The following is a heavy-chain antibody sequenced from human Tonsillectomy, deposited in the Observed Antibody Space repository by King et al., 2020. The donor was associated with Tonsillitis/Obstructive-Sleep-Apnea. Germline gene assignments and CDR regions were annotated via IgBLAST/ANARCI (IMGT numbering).Heavy chain of an antibody. Sequence: QLVQSGGGLVQPGGSLRLSCAASGFTFSSYEMTWVRQAPGKGLEWVSYISSRATTIYYADSVKGRFTISRDNAKNSLYLQMNSLRAEGTAVYYCARDGFYSYYYGMDVWGQGTTVTVSS. V-gene: IGHV3-48*03. CDR2: ISSRATTI. CDR1: GFTFSSYE. D-gene: IGHD2-2*03. J-gene: IGHJ6*02. CDR3: ARDGFYSYYYGMDV.